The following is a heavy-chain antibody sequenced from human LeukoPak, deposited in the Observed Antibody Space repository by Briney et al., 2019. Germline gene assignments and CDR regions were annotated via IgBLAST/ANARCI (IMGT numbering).Heavy chain of an antibody. Sequence: ASVKVSCKASGYTFTSYGISWVRQAPGQGLEWMGWISAYNGNTNYAQKLQGRVTMTRDTSTSTVYMELSSLRSEDTAVYYCARVAPYYDSSGCYYEEYRGATFDYWGQGTLVTVSS. CDR3: ARVAPYYDSSGCYYEEYRGATFDY. J-gene: IGHJ4*02. CDR1: GYTFTSYG. V-gene: IGHV1-18*01. D-gene: IGHD3-22*01. CDR2: ISAYNGNT.